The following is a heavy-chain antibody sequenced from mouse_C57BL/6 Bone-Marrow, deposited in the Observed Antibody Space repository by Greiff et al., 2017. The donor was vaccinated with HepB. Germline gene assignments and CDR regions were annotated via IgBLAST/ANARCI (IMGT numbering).Heavy chain of an antibody. D-gene: IGHD2-4*01. CDR2: IWSDGST. Sequence: VKLMESGPGLVAPSQSLSITCTVSGFSLTSYGVHWVRQPPGKGLEWLVVIWSDGSTTYNSALKSRLSISKDNSKSQVFLKMNSLQTDDTAMYYCARQVATYDYFSLYYAMDYWGQGTSVTVSS. V-gene: IGHV2-6-1*01. J-gene: IGHJ4*01. CDR1: GFSLTSYG. CDR3: ARQVATYDYFSLYYAMDY.